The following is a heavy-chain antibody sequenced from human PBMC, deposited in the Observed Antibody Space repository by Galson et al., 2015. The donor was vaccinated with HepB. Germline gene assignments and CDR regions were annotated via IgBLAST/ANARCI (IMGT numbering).Heavy chain of an antibody. CDR3: ARRGIWFGEYSDAFDI. D-gene: IGHD3-10*01. J-gene: IGHJ3*02. V-gene: IGHV1-18*01. Sequence: SVKISCKASGYTFTSYGISWVRQAPGQGLEWMGWISAYNGNTNYAQKLQGRVTMTTDTSTSTAYMGLRSLRSDDTAVYYCARRGIWFGEYSDAFDIWGQGTMVTVSS. CDR1: GYTFTSYG. CDR2: ISAYNGNT.